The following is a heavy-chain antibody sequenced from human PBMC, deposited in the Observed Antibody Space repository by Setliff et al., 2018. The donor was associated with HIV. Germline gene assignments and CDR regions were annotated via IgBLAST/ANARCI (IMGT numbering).Heavy chain of an antibody. D-gene: IGHD3-3*01. CDR1: GASISSSYW. Sequence: PSETLSLTCAVSGASISSSYWWNWVRQPPGKGLEWIGEIPHSGTTNYNPSLKSRVSISVDKSKNQFLLKLNSVTAADTAVYYCARGYDFWSGKAPHWFDPWGQGTLVTVSS. J-gene: IGHJ5*02. V-gene: IGHV4-4*02. CDR2: IPHSGTT. CDR3: ARGYDFWSGKAPHWFDP.